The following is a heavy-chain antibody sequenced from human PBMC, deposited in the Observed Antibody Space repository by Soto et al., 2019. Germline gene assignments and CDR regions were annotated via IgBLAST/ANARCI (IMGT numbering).Heavy chain of an antibody. CDR1: GFTFSSYG. CDR3: AKGRAIFATVNWFDP. V-gene: IGHV3-30*18. Sequence: QVQLVESGGGVVQPGRSLRLSCAASGFTFSSYGMHWVRQAPGKGLEWVAVISYDGSNKYYADSVKGRFTISRDNSKNTLYLQMNSLRAEDTAVYYCAKGRAIFATVNWFDPWGQGPLVTVSS. CDR2: ISYDGSNK. J-gene: IGHJ5*02. D-gene: IGHD3-3*01.